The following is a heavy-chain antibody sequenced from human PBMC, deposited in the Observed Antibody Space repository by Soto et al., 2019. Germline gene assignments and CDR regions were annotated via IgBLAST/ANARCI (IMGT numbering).Heavy chain of an antibody. CDR1: GFTFSSYS. CDR2: SNSRSSSI. V-gene: IGHV3-21*01. D-gene: IGHD3-10*01. CDR3: ARNPSGDY. J-gene: IGHJ4*02. Sequence: EVQLVESGGGLVKPGGSLRLSCAASGFTFSSYSMTWVRQAPGKGLEWVSSSNSRSSSIYYADSVKVRFTISRDNAKNSLYLQMNSLRAEDTAVYYCARNPSGDYWGQGTLVTVSS.